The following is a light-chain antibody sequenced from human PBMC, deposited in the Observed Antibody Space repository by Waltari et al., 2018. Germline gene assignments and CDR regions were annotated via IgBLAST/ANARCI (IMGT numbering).Light chain of an antibody. CDR1: SGHSSNI. J-gene: IGLJ3*02. CDR2: VNSDGSH. Sequence: QLVLTQSPSASASLGASVKLTCTLSSGHSSNIVAWLQQQPEKGPGYLMKVNSDGSHTKGDGSPDRFSCASSGAERYLTIASLQSEDEADYYCQTGGHGTWVFGGGTKLTVL. V-gene: IGLV4-69*01. CDR3: QTGGHGTWV.